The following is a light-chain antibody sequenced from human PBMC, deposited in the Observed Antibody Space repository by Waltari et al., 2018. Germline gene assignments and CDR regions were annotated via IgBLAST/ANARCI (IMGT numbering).Light chain of an antibody. J-gene: IGKJ5*01. Sequence: VLTQSPGTLSLSPGARATLSCRASQTVSRHYLAWFQQKPGQAPRLLIYAASTRAPDTPERFSGSWSGTDFALTISSLEPEDFAVYYWQQYGSSPQTCGQGTRVDIK. V-gene: IGKV3-20*01. CDR2: AAS. CDR1: QTVSRHY. CDR3: QQYGSSPQT.